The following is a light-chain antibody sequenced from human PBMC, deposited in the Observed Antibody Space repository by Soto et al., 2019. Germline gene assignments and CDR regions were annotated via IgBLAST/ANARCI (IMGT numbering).Light chain of an antibody. CDR3: QQRSNWPVT. CDR2: DAS. J-gene: IGKJ3*01. V-gene: IGKV3-11*01. CDR1: QSVSRY. Sequence: ELLLTQSPSTLSLSPGERATLSCGASQSVSRYLAWYQQKPGQAPRLLIYDASKRATGIPARFSGSGSGTDFTLTISSLEPEDFEVYYCQQRSNWPVTFGPGTKVDIK.